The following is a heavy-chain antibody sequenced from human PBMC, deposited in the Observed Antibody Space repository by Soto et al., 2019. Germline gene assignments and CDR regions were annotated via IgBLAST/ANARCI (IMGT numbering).Heavy chain of an antibody. V-gene: IGHV4-34*12. J-gene: IGHJ6*02. CDR3: ARQRPTDGRWEFANYYGMDV. Sequence: SETLSLTCAVYGGSFSAYYWSWVRQPPGKGLEWIGEIIHSESTKYNPSLKSRVTISVDTSKNQFPLKLSSVTAADTAVYYCARQRPTDGRWEFANYYGMDVWGQGAPVTVSS. CDR1: GGSFSAYY. D-gene: IGHD1-26*01. CDR2: IIHSEST.